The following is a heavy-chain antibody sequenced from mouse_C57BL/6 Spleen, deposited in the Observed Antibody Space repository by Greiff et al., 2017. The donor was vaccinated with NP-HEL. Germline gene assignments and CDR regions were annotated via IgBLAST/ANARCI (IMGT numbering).Heavy chain of an antibody. CDR1: GYSFTGYY. CDR2: INPSTGGT. V-gene: IGHV1-42*01. J-gene: IGHJ1*03. D-gene: IGHD1-1*01. CDR3: AREEGTVVTRYFDV. Sequence: VQLQQSGPELVKPGASVKISCKASGYSFTGYYMNWVKQSPEKSLEWIGEINPSTGGTTYNQKFKAKATLTVDKSSSTAYMQLKSLTSEDSAVYYCAREEGTVVTRYFDVWGTGTTVTVSS.